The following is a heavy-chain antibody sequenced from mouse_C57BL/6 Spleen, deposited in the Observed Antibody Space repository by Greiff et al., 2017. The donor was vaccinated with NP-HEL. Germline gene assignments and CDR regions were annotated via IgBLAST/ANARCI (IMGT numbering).Heavy chain of an antibody. J-gene: IGHJ3*01. D-gene: IGHD2-4*01. CDR1: GYTFTSYW. Sequence: VQLQQPGAELVKPGASVKLSCKASGYTFTSYWMHWVKQRPGQGLEWIGMIHPNSGSTNYNEKFKSKATLTVDKSSSTAYMQLSSLTSEDAAVYYCARGCYYDYDGFAYWGQGTLVTVSA. CDR2: IHPNSGST. CDR3: ARGCYYDYDGFAY. V-gene: IGHV1-64*01.